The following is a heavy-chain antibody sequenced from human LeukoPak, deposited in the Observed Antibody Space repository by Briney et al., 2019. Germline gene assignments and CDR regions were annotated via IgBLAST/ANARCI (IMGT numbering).Heavy chain of an antibody. CDR3: ARGGYPPDDAFDI. D-gene: IGHD5-12*01. J-gene: IGHJ3*02. CDR1: GFTFSDHY. Sequence: PGGSLRLSCAASGFTFSDHYMDWVRQAPGKGLEWVVRTRNKANSYTTEYAASVKGRFTISRDDSKNSLYLQMNSLKTEDTAVYYCARGGYPPDDAFDIWGQGTMVTVSS. V-gene: IGHV3-72*01. CDR2: TRNKANSYTT.